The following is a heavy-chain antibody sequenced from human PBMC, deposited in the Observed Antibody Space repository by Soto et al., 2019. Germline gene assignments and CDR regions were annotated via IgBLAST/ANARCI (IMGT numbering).Heavy chain of an antibody. CDR3: ARDGSTSWYSYDYHGMDV. D-gene: IGHD5-18*01. CDR1: GFTFSSYA. Sequence: GGSLRLSCAASGFTFSSYAMSWVRQAPGKGLEWVANINLDGSEKNYVDSVKGRFTISRDNARNSLYLQMSSLRAEDTALYYCARDGSTSWYSYDYHGMDVWGQGTTVTVSS. V-gene: IGHV3-7*03. CDR2: INLDGSEK. J-gene: IGHJ6*02.